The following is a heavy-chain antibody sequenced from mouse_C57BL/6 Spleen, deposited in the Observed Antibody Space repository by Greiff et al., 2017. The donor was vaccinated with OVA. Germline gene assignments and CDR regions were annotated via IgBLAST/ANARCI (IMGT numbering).Heavy chain of an antibody. Sequence: EVQLVESGGGLVKPGGSLKLSCAASGFTFSSYAMSWVRQTPEKRLEWVATISDGGSYTYYPDNVKGRFPISRDNAKNNLYLQMSHLKSEDTAMYYCARDPYYGGAMDYWGQGTSGTVSS. V-gene: IGHV5-4*01. CDR3: ARDPYYGGAMDY. CDR1: GFTFSSYA. CDR2: ISDGGSYT. D-gene: IGHD2-10*01. J-gene: IGHJ4*01.